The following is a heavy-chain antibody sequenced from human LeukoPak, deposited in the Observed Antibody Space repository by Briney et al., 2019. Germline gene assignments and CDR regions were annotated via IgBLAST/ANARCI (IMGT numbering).Heavy chain of an antibody. CDR2: TSGTTGDT. CDR3: ATKTPGNYPYDY. Sequence: PGGSLRLSCAVSGLTFSTSPMNWVRQAPGKGLEWVSTSGTTGDTYYADSVKGRFTISRDNSKNTLYLQMTSLRAEDTALYYCATKTPGNYPYDYWGQGTLVIVSP. V-gene: IGHV3-23*01. J-gene: IGHJ4*02. CDR1: GLTFSTSP. D-gene: IGHD3-22*01.